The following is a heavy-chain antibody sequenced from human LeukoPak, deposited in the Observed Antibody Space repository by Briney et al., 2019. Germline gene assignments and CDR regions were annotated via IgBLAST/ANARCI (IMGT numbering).Heavy chain of an antibody. CDR1: GGSISSYY. D-gene: IGHD3-9*01. V-gene: IGHV4-4*07. Sequence: SETLSLTCTVSGGSISSYYWSWIRQPAGKGLEWIGRIYTSGSTNYNPSLKSRVTMSVDTSKNQFSLKLSSVTAADTAVYYCAREHRYFDWLPYYYGMDVWGQGTTVTVSS. J-gene: IGHJ6*02. CDR3: AREHRYFDWLPYYYGMDV. CDR2: IYTSGST.